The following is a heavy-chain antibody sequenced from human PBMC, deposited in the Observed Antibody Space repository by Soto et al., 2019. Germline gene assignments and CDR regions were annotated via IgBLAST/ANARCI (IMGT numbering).Heavy chain of an antibody. CDR3: AKDALLFSSAGWSWFDP. V-gene: IGHV3-23*01. CDR1: GFTFRRYA. D-gene: IGHD3-10*02. CDR2: ISGSGGST. J-gene: IGHJ5*02. Sequence: EVQLLESGVGLVQPGGSLRLSCAASGFTFRRYAMSWVRQAPGKGLEWVSAISGSGGSTYYADSVKGRFTISRDNSKNTLYLQMNSLRAEDTAVYYCAKDALLFSSAGWSWFDPWGQGTLVTVSS.